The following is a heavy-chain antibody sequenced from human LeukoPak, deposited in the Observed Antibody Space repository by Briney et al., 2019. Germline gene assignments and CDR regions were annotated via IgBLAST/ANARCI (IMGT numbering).Heavy chain of an antibody. Sequence: SQTLSLTCTVSGVSISSGGFYWSWLHQHPGKGLEWIGYIYYSGSTYYNPSLKSRVTISVDTSKNQFSLKLSSVTAADTAVYYCARHDSGWYLYWGQGTLVTVSS. V-gene: IGHV4-31*03. J-gene: IGHJ4*02. CDR3: ARHDSGWYLY. CDR2: IYYSGST. CDR1: GVSISSGGFY. D-gene: IGHD6-19*01.